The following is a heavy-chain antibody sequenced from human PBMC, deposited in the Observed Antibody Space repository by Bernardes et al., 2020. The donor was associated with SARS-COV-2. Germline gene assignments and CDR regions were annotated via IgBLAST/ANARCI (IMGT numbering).Heavy chain of an antibody. D-gene: IGHD1-1*01. Sequence: GGSLRLSCTASGFTFSSYAMSWVRQAPGKGLEWVSATVSSGGSTYYADSVKGRFTISRDNSKSTLYLQMNSLRADDSAVYYCAKGDDDNWRGWFDCWGQGTLVTVSS. CDR3: AKGDDDNWRGWFDC. CDR2: TVSSGGST. J-gene: IGHJ4*02. CDR1: GFTFSSYA. V-gene: IGHV3-23*01.